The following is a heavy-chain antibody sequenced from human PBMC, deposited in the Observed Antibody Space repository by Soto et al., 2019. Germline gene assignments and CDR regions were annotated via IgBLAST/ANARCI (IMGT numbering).Heavy chain of an antibody. Sequence: QVQLVESGGGVVQPGRSLRLSCAASGFTFSSYAMHWVRQAPGKGQEWVAVISYDGSNKYYADSVKGRFTISRDNSKNTLYLQMNSLRAEDTAVYYCASTMDVWGQGTTVTVSS. V-gene: IGHV3-30-3*01. J-gene: IGHJ6*02. CDR1: GFTFSSYA. CDR2: ISYDGSNK. CDR3: ASTMDV.